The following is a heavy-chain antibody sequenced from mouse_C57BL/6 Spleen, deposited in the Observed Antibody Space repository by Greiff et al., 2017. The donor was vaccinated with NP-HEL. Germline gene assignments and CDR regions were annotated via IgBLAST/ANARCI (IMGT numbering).Heavy chain of an antibody. Sequence: QVQLQQSGAELVKPGASVKISCKASGYAFSSYWMNWVKQRPGKGLEWIGQIYPGDGDTNYNGKFKGKATLTADKSSSTAYMQLSSLTSEDSAFYFCARGSSNYTLAYWGQGTTLTVSS. D-gene: IGHD2-5*01. CDR2: IYPGDGDT. CDR3: ARGSSNYTLAY. J-gene: IGHJ2*01. CDR1: GYAFSSYW. V-gene: IGHV1-80*01.